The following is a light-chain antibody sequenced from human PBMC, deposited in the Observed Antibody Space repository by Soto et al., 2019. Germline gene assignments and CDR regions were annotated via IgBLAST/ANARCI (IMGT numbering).Light chain of an antibody. J-gene: IGLJ2*01. CDR1: SSDVGGYNY. CDR3: SSYTSSSTLV. Sequence: SVLTQPASVSGSPGQSITISCTGTSSDVGGYNYVSWYQHRPGKAPKLMLYEVSNRPSGVSNRFSGSKSGNTASLTISGLQAEDEADYYCSSYTSSSTLVFGGGTKLTVL. CDR2: EVS. V-gene: IGLV2-14*01.